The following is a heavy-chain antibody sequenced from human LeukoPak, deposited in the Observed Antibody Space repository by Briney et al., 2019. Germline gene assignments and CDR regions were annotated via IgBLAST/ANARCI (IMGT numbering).Heavy chain of an antibody. CDR1: GYSIGSGFY. CDR3: ARASGSYGSGSYYYSGMDV. CDR2: IFHSGST. V-gene: IGHV4-38-2*01. J-gene: IGHJ6*04. D-gene: IGHD3-10*01. Sequence: SETLSLTCAVSGYSIGSGFYWGWIRPPPGKGLEWIGSIFHSGSTYYNPSLKSRVAISVDTSKNQFSLKLSSVTAADTALYYCARASGSYGSGSYYYSGMDVWGKGTTVTVSS.